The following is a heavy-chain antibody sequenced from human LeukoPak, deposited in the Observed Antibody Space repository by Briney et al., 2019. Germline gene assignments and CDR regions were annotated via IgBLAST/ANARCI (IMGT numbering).Heavy chain of an antibody. J-gene: IGHJ5*02. CDR1: GGSISSYY. D-gene: IGHD3-10*01. CDR3: ARDGADYYCSGSYSPS. CDR2: IYTSGST. Sequence: PSETLSLTCTVSGGSISSYYWSWIRQPAGKGLEWIGRIYTSGSTNYNPSLKSRVTMSVDTSKNQFSLKLSSVTAADTAVYYCARDGADYYCSGSYSPSWGQGTLVTVSS. V-gene: IGHV4-4*07.